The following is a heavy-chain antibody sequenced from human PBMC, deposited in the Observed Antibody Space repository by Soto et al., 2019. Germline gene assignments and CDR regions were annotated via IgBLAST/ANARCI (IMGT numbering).Heavy chain of an antibody. CDR1: GGSFSGYY. CDR3: ERVQGFGELMDGYYYYYGMDV. Sequence: PSETLSLTCAVYGGSFSGYYWSWIRQPPGKGLEWIGEINHSGSTNYNPSLKSRVTISVDTSKNQFSLKLSSVTAADTAVYYCERVQGFGELMDGYYYYYGMDVWGQGTTVTVSS. D-gene: IGHD3-10*01. V-gene: IGHV4-34*01. J-gene: IGHJ6*02. CDR2: INHSGST.